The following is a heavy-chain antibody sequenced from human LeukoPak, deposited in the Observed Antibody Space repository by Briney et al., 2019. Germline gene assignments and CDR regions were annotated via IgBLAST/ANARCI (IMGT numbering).Heavy chain of an antibody. V-gene: IGHV4-39*01. CDR3: ARGRGQWLASRD. D-gene: IGHD6-19*01. CDR2: AFYTGNT. Sequence: SETLSLTCTVSGGSINGGVSYWGWIRQSPGKGLEWIGSAFYTGNTYSNPSLESRITIGVDTSRDQFTLKMKSVAASDTAVYVCARGRGQWLASRDWGQGILVTVSS. J-gene: IGHJ4*02. CDR1: GGSINGGVSY.